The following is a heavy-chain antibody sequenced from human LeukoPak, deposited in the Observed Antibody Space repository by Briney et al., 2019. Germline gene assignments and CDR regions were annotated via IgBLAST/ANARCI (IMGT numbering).Heavy chain of an antibody. J-gene: IGHJ5*02. D-gene: IGHD1-7*01. V-gene: IGHV3-66*01. Sequence: TGGSLRLSCVASGITVSTNHMSWVRQAPGKGLEWVSVIYSGGSTFYADSVKGRLTVSRDNSKDTVFLEMKSLRAEDTAVYYCARGITATSGFDPWGQGTLVTVSS. CDR3: ARGITATSGFDP. CDR1: GITVSTNH. CDR2: IYSGGST.